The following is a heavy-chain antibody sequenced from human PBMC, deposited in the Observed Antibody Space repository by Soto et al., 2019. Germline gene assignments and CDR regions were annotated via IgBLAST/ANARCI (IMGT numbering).Heavy chain of an antibody. CDR2: IYYSGST. D-gene: IGHD1-26*01. J-gene: IGHJ5*02. CDR3: VIKHNIVGDTDWFDP. Sequence: PSETLDLTCTVSGGSVSSGRYYCSWIRQPPGKGLEWIGYIYYSGSTNYNPSLKSRVTMSIDTTENQFSLILTSVTAADTAVYYCVIKHNIVGDTDWFDPWGQGTLVTVSS. V-gene: IGHV4-61*01. CDR1: GGSVSSGRYY.